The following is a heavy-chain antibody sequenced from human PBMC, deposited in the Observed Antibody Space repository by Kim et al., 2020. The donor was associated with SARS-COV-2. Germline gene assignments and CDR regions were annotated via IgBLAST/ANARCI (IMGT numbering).Heavy chain of an antibody. V-gene: IGHV1-8*01. CDR3: AREFSPHQDYYYGMDV. CDR2: MNPNSGNT. J-gene: IGHJ6*02. CDR1: GYTFTSYD. Sequence: ASVKVSCKASGYTFTSYDINWVRQATGQGLEWMGWMNPNSGNTGYAQKFQGRVTMTRNTSISTAYMELSSLRSEDTAVYYCAREFSPHQDYYYGMDVWGQGATVAVSS.